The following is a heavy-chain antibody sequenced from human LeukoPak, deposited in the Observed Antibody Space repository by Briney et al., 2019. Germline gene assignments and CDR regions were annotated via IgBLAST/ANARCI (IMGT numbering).Heavy chain of an antibody. CDR2: ISGSGGST. V-gene: IGHV3-23*01. CDR1: GFTFSSYA. CDR3: AKGVRGSSGWYEVGYFDY. Sequence: GGSLRLSCAASGFTFSSYAMSWVRQAPGKGLEWVSAISGSGGSTYYADSVKGRFTISRDNSKNTLYPQMNSLRAEDTAVYYCAKGVRGSSGWYEVGYFDYWGQGTLVTVSS. J-gene: IGHJ4*02. D-gene: IGHD6-19*01.